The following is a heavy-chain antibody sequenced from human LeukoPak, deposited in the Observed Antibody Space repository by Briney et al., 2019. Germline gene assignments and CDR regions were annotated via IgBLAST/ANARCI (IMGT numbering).Heavy chain of an antibody. CDR3: AGAKLWGGSGWGPYYYYYGMDV. CDR2: IYYSGST. V-gene: IGHV4-59*01. J-gene: IGHJ6*02. CDR1: GGSISGYY. D-gene: IGHD6-19*01. Sequence: PSETLSLTCTVSGGSISGYYWSWIRQPPGKGLEWIGYIYYSGSTNYNPSLKSRVTISVDTSKNQFSLKPSSVTAADTAVYYCAGAKLWGGSGWGPYYYYYGMDVWGQGTTVTVSS.